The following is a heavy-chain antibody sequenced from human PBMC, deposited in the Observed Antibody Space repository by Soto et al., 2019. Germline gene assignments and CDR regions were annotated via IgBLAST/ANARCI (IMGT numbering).Heavy chain of an antibody. J-gene: IGHJ4*02. V-gene: IGHV1-69*01. CDR1: GDTFSSYA. CDR3: AREAGDYGHPYFDY. Sequence: VQLVQSGPEVKKPGSSVKVSCKSTGDTFSSYAVSWVRQAPGQGLEWMGGIIATFGTVNYAQKFQGRVAITADDSTRVSYMELSSLRSEDTAVYYCAREAGDYGHPYFDYWGQGTLVSVSS. D-gene: IGHD3-10*01. CDR2: IIATFGTV.